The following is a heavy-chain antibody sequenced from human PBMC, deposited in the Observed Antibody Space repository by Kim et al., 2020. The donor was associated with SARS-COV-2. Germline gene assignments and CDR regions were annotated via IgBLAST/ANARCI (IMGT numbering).Heavy chain of an antibody. CDR2: INAGNGDT. CDR1: GYTFTSYA. J-gene: IGHJ5*02. D-gene: IGHD2-21*02. CDR3: AREKWIGDYWFDH. Sequence: ASVKVSCKASGYTFTSYAMHWVRQAPGQRLEWMGWINAGNGDTKYSQKFQGRVTITRDTSASTAYMELSSLRSEDTAVYYCAREKWIGDYWFDHWGQGTLVTVSS. V-gene: IGHV1-3*01.